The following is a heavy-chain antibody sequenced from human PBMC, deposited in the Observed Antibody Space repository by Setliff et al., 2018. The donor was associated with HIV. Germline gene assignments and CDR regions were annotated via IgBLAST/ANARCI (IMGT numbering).Heavy chain of an antibody. V-gene: IGHV4-38-2*02. CDR1: GYSISSGYY. CDR3: ARPLSTSYNFWGDAFAV. J-gene: IGHJ3*01. Sequence: SETLSLTCTVSGYSISSGYYWGWIRQTPGKGLEWIGSIYLSGSTYYNPSLKSRVTISLDTSKNQFSLKLSSVTAADTAVYYCARPLSTSYNFWGDAFAVWGQGTVVTVSS. D-gene: IGHD3-3*01. CDR2: IYLSGST.